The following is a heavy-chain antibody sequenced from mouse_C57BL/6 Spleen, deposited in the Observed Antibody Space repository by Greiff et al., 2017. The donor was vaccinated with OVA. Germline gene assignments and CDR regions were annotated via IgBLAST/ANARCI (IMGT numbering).Heavy chain of an antibody. CDR3: ARDAYDYDGRVFAY. D-gene: IGHD2-4*01. V-gene: IGHV3-6*01. CDR1: GYSITSGYY. Sequence: DVQLQESGPGLVKPSQSLSLTCSVTGYSITSGYYWNWIRQFPGNKLEWMGYISYDGSNNYNPSLKNRISITRDTSKNQFFLKLNSVTTEDTATYYCARDAYDYDGRVFAYWGQGTLVTVSA. CDR2: ISYDGSN. J-gene: IGHJ3*01.